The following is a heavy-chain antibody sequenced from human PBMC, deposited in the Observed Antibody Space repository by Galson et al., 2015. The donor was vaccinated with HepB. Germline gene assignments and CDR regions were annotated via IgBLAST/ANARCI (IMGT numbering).Heavy chain of an antibody. CDR1: GYTFTSYG. CDR2: ISAYNGNT. Sequence: SVKVSCKASGYTFTSYGISWVRQAPGQGLEWMGWISAYNGNTNYAQKLQGRVTMTTDTSTSTAYMELRSLRSDDTAVYYCARGSPDIVATSAVDYWGQGTLVTVSS. J-gene: IGHJ4*02. CDR3: ARGSPDIVATSAVDY. D-gene: IGHD5-12*01. V-gene: IGHV1-18*01.